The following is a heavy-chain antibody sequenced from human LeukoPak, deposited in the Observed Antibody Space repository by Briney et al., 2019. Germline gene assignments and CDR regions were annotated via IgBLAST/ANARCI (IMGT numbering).Heavy chain of an antibody. CDR3: VRGVDSARAFDF. J-gene: IGHJ4*02. CDR2: ISASRGYT. CDR1: GFSFRDYY. Sequence: GGSLRLSCAASGFSFRDYYMAWIRQAPGKGLEWIAFISASRGYTDYAGSVKGRFTISRDNAKNSLFLEMNSLRADDTAVYYCVRGVDSARAFDFWGQGTLVIVSS. D-gene: IGHD3-3*01. V-gene: IGHV3-11*06.